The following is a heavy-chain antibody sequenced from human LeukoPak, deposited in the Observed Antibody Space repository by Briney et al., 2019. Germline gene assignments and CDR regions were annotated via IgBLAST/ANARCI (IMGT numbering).Heavy chain of an antibody. D-gene: IGHD6-19*01. Sequence: ASVKVSCKASGYTFTGYYMHWVRQAPGHGLECMGWINPNSGGTNYAQKFQGWVTMTRDTSISTAYMELSRLRSDDTAVYYCARDPGAGHYDYWGQGTLVTVSS. V-gene: IGHV1-2*04. CDR2: INPNSGGT. CDR3: ARDPGAGHYDY. CDR1: GYTFTGYY. J-gene: IGHJ4*02.